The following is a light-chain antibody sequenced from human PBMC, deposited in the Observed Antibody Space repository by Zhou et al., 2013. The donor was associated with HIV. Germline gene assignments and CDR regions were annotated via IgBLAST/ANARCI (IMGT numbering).Light chain of an antibody. Sequence: DVRLTQSPSTLSASEGDRVTLTCRASHNINSWLAWYQEKPGKAPKLLIYKASSLESGVPSRFSGSGSGTEFTLTISSLQPDDFATYYCQQCNSYSSWTFGQGTKVEIK. CDR3: QQCNSYSSWT. CDR2: KAS. CDR1: HNINSW. J-gene: IGKJ1*01. V-gene: IGKV1-5*03.